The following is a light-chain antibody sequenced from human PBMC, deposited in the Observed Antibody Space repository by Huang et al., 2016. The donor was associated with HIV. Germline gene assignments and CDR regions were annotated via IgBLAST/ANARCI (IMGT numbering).Light chain of an antibody. CDR1: QGIPNY. CDR3: QQFSSYPLT. Sequence: AIQLTQSPSSLSIYVGDKVTITCRASQGIPNYVAWYQQRPGKAPKLLIYAASTLQNGVPSRFSGSGSGADFALSIANVQPEDSATYYCQQFSSYPLTFGGGTKVEIK. V-gene: IGKV1-13*02. CDR2: AAS. J-gene: IGKJ4*01.